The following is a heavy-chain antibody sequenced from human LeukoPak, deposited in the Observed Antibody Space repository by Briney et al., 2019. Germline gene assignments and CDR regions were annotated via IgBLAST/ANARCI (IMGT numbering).Heavy chain of an antibody. V-gene: IGHV3-23*01. Sequence: PGGSLRLSCAASGFTFSSYAMSWVRQAPGKGLEWVSAISGSGGSTYYADSVKGRFTISRDNSKNTLYLQMNSLRAEDMALYYCAKDETNDFWSSGAFDIWGQGTMVTVSS. D-gene: IGHD3-3*01. CDR2: ISGSGGST. CDR1: GFTFSSYA. CDR3: AKDETNDFWSSGAFDI. J-gene: IGHJ3*02.